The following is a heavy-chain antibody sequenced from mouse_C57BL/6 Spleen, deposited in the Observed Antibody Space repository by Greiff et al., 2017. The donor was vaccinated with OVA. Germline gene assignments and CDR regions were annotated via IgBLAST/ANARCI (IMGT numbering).Heavy chain of an antibody. CDR1: GYTFTNYW. J-gene: IGHJ4*01. D-gene: IGHD1-1*01. Sequence: VQLQESGAELVRPGTSVKMSCKASGYTFTNYWIGWAKQRPGHGLEWIGDIYPGGGYTNYNEKFKGKATLTADKSSSTAYMQFSSLTSEDSAIYYCAYGSSSYYYAMDYWGQGTSVTVSS. CDR2: IYPGGGYT. CDR3: AYGSSSYYYAMDY. V-gene: IGHV1-63*01.